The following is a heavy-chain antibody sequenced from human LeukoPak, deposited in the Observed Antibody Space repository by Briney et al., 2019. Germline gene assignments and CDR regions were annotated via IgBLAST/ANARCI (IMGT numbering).Heavy chain of an antibody. CDR1: GFTVSGNY. J-gene: IGHJ6*03. CDR3: AKILAVADLSGYYYMDV. CDR2: IYSGGTT. Sequence: GGSLRLSCAVSGFTVSGNYMSWVRQAPGKGLEWVSLIYSGGTTYYADSVKGRFTISRDNSKNTLYLQMNSLRAEDTAVYYCAKILAVADLSGYYYMDVWGKGTTVTVSS. D-gene: IGHD6-19*01. V-gene: IGHV3-53*01.